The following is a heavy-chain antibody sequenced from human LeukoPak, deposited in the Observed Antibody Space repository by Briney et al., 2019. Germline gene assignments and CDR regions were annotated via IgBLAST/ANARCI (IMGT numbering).Heavy chain of an antibody. V-gene: IGHV3-13*01. D-gene: IGHD1-26*01. CDR2: IGTAGDT. Sequence: GRSLRLSCAASGFTFSSYDMHWVRQATGKGLEWVSAIGTAGDTYYPGSVKGRFTISRENAKNSLYLQMNSLRAGDTAVYYCARSIVGANDAFDIWGQGTMVTVSS. CDR1: GFTFSSYD. J-gene: IGHJ3*02. CDR3: ARSIVGANDAFDI.